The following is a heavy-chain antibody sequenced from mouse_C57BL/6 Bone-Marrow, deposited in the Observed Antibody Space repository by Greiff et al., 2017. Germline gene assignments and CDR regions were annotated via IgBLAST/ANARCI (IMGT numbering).Heavy chain of an antibody. Sequence: EVQGVESGGDLVKPGGSLKLSCAASGFTFSSYGMSWVRQTPDKRLEWVATISSGGSYTYYPDSVKGQFTISRDNAKNTRYLQMSSLKSEDTAMYSCARPNCYYGSSYLDYWGQGTTLTVSS. CDR3: ARPNCYYGSSYLDY. CDR1: GFTFSSYG. CDR2: ISSGGSYT. J-gene: IGHJ2*01. V-gene: IGHV5-6*01. D-gene: IGHD1-1*01.